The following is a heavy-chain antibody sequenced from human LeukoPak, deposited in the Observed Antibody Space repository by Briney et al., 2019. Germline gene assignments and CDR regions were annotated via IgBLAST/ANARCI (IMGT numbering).Heavy chain of an antibody. CDR1: GFTFSSYG. CDR3: ALPLGYCSSTSCPPDY. CDR2: IRYDGSNK. D-gene: IGHD2-2*01. Sequence: PGGSLRLSCAASGFTFSSYGMHWVRQAPGKGLEWVAFIRYDGSNKYYADSVKGRFTISRDNSKNTLYLQMNSLRAEDTAVYYCALPLGYCSSTSCPPDYWGRGTLVTVSS. J-gene: IGHJ4*02. V-gene: IGHV3-30*02.